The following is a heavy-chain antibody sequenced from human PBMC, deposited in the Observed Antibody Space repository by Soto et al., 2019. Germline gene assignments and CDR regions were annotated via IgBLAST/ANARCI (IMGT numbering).Heavy chain of an antibody. Sequence: QVQLVESGGGVVQPGRSLRLSCAASGFTFSSYAMHWVRQAPGKGLEWVAVISYDGSNKYYADSVKSRFTISRDHSKNTLCLQMNSLRAEDPAGYCCARGVRRPDCGRDVWGQGCTVTVSS. J-gene: IGHJ6*01. CDR1: GFTFSSYA. CDR3: ARGVRRPDCGRDV. V-gene: IGHV3-30-3*01. CDR2: ISYDGSNK.